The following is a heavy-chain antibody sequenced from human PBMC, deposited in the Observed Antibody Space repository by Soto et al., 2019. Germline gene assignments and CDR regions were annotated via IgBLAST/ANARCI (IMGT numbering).Heavy chain of an antibody. CDR2: IYYTGST. CDR3: AIVLCHNTGYYSVYLRDV. D-gene: IGHD5-18*01. CDR1: GGSISSGDYY. V-gene: IGHV4-30-4*01. J-gene: IGHJ6*02. Sequence: SETLPHTCNVSGGSISSGDYYWTWIRQSPGKGLEWIGYIYYTGSTFYSPSLKSRVTISLDTSENHFSLDMNSVTAADTAVYFCAIVLCHNTGYYSVYLRDVWRQGTTVT.